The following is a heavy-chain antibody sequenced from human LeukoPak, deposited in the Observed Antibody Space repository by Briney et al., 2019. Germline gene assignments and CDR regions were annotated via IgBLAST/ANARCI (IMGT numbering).Heavy chain of an antibody. CDR1: GFNFEDYA. Sequence: GGSLRLSCAASGFNFEDYAMHWVRQTPGKGLEWVSGISWNSDAIGYADSVRGRFTISRDNGKNSPYLQMRNLRPEDTAFYYCAKGLPYYDTSGYLLNEWGQGTLVTVSS. D-gene: IGHD3-22*01. V-gene: IGHV3-9*01. J-gene: IGHJ4*02. CDR2: ISWNSDAI. CDR3: AKGLPYYDTSGYLLNE.